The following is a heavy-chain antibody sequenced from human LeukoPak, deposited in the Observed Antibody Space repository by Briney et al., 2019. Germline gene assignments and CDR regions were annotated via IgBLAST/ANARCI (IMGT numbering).Heavy chain of an antibody. J-gene: IGHJ6*03. CDR3: AKCILTGYYKGYMDV. CDR2: ISGSGGST. V-gene: IGHV3-23*01. Sequence: GGSLRLSCAASGFTFSSYAMSWVRQAPGKGLEWVSVISGSGGSTFYADSVKGRFTISRDNSKNTLYLQMNSLRAEDTAVYYCAKCILTGYYKGYMDVWGKGTTVTISS. CDR1: GFTFSSYA. D-gene: IGHD3-9*01.